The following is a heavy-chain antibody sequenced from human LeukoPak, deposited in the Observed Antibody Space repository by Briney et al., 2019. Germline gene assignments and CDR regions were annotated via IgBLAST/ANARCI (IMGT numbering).Heavy chain of an antibody. CDR3: ASLSGWSSGY. Sequence: PSETLSLTCTVSGGSISSFYWSWIRQPPGKGLEWIGYVFHSWITYYNPSLKSRLTMSVDTSKNQFSLKLSSVTAADTAVYYCASLSGWSSGYWGQGTLVTVAS. CDR2: VFHSWIT. CDR1: GGSISSFY. J-gene: IGHJ4*02. V-gene: IGHV4-59*08. D-gene: IGHD6-19*01.